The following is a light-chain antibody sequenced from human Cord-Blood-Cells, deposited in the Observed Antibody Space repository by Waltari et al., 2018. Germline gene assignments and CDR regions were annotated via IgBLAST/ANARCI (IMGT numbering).Light chain of an antibody. CDR2: GKN. CDR1: SLRSYY. CDR3: NSRDSIGNHVV. Sequence: SSELTQDPAVSVALGQTVRITCQGDSLRSYYASWYQQKPGQAPVLVIYGKNNRPSGIPDRFSGSSSGNPASLTITGAQAEDEADYYCNSRDSIGNHVVFGGGTKLTVL. J-gene: IGLJ2*01. V-gene: IGLV3-19*01.